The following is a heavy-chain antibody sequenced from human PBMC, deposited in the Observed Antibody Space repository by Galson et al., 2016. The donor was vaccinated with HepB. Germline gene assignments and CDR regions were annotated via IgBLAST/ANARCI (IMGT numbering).Heavy chain of an antibody. CDR2: IIPLSQTP. J-gene: IGHJ4*02. CDR3: ARGGPSNQVLLFSEPLRT. V-gene: IGHV1-69*13. Sequence: SVKVSCKASGGTFRNFRIDWVRQAPGQGLEWMGGIIPLSQTPNYAQKFQVRVTITADESTSSSYMEVTSLKSEDTAVYYCARGGPSNQVLLFSEPLRTWGQGTLVTVSS. D-gene: IGHD2-2*01. CDR1: GGTFRNFR.